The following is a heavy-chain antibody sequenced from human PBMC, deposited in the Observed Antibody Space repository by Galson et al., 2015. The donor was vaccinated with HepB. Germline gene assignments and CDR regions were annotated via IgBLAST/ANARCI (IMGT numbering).Heavy chain of an antibody. CDR2: ISAYNGNT. D-gene: IGHD3-3*01. CDR1: GYTFTSYG. CDR3: ARDPGVTIFGVVFDY. V-gene: IGHV1-18*01. J-gene: IGHJ4*02. Sequence: SVKVSCKASGYTFTSYGISWVRQAPGQGLEWMGWISAYNGNTNYAQKLQGRVTMTTDTSTSTAYMELRSLRSDDTAVYYCARDPGVTIFGVVFDYWGQGTLVTVSS.